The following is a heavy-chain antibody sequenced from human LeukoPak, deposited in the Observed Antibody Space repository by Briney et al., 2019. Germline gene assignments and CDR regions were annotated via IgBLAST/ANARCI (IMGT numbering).Heavy chain of an antibody. D-gene: IGHD2-21*02. V-gene: IGHV3-53*01. Sequence: PGGSLRLSCAASGFTVSSNYMSWVRQAPGKGLEWVSVIYSGGSTYYEDSVKGRFTISRDNSKNTLYLQMNSLRAEDTAVYYCARTGDSYTQYYYYGMDVWGQGTTVTVSS. CDR2: IYSGGST. J-gene: IGHJ6*02. CDR3: ARTGDSYTQYYYYGMDV. CDR1: GFTVSSNY.